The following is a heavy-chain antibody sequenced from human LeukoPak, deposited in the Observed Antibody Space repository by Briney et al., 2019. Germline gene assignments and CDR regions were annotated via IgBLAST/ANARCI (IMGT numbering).Heavy chain of an antibody. CDR3: ARDYVDDIPMIKDY. V-gene: IGHV1-69*11. CDR2: ISPVLGTT. CDR1: GGTLSSYA. Sequence: EASVKVSCKGSGGTLSSYALSWVRQTPGLGLEWMGRISPVLGTTTYAQKFQGRVTITADESTSTAFMELSSLRSDDTAVYYCARDYVDDIPMIKDYWGQGTLVTVSS. J-gene: IGHJ4*02. D-gene: IGHD2-8*01.